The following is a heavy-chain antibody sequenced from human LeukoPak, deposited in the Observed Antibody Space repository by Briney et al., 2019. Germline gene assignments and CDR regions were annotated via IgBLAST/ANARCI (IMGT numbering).Heavy chain of an antibody. D-gene: IGHD5-24*01. V-gene: IGHV4-59*01. Sequence: SETLSLTCTVSDGSISNYYWSWIRQPPGKGLEWIGYVHYTGNTNYNTSLKSRLTISVDTSKNQFSLKLSSVTAADTAVYYCARKSRREGYRFDNWGQGTLVTVSS. CDR3: ARKSRREGYRFDN. CDR2: VHYTGNT. J-gene: IGHJ4*02. CDR1: DGSISNYY.